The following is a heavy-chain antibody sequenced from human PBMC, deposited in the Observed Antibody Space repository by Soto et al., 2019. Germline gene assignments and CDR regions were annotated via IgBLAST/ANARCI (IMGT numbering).Heavy chain of an antibody. V-gene: IGHV3-53*01. CDR3: ARAPGDDPIAAAGTFDY. J-gene: IGHJ4*02. D-gene: IGHD6-13*01. CDR2: IYSGGST. Sequence: PGGSLRLSCAASGFTVSSNYMSWVRQAPGKGLEWVSVIYSGGSTYYADSVKGRFTISRDNSKNTLYLQMNSLRAEDTAVYYCARAPGDDPIAAAGTFDYWGQGTLVTVSS. CDR1: GFTVSSNY.